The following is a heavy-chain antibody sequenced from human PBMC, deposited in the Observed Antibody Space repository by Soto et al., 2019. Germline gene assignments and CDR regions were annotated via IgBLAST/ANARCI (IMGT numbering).Heavy chain of an antibody. Sequence: EVQLVESEGGLVQPGGSLRLSCEASGFIFTTSDMSWVRQAPGKGLEWISSITITGDTTHYADSVKGRFTISRDNSRNTVYLQTNRLRADAPAVYYCAKGGGGDHGYWGQGTLVAVSS. CDR1: GFIFTTSD. V-gene: IGHV3-23*04. CDR2: ITITGDTT. D-gene: IGHD2-21*02. CDR3: AKGGGGDHGY. J-gene: IGHJ4*02.